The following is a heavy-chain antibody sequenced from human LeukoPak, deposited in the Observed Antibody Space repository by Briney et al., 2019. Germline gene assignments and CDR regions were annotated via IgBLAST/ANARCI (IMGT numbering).Heavy chain of an antibody. V-gene: IGHV1-46*01. D-gene: IGHD3-22*01. CDR2: INPSGGST. J-gene: IGHJ4*02. CDR3: ARDRDSSGYYYSFDY. Sequence: ASVKVSCKASGYTFTSYYMHWVRQAPGQGLEWMGIINPSGGSTSYAQKFQGRVAMTRDTSTSTVYMELSSLRSEDTAVYYCARDRDSSGYYYSFDYWGQGTLVTVSS. CDR1: GYTFTSYY.